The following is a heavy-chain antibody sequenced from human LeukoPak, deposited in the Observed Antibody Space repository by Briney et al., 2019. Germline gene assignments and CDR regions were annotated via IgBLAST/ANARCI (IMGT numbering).Heavy chain of an antibody. CDR1: GFTFSNYA. CDR2: TVGGGTDT. D-gene: IGHD2-2*01. J-gene: IGHJ4*02. CDR3: ARKGIVPAAALDY. V-gene: IGHV3-23*01. Sequence: GGSLRLSCAASGFTFSNYAMSWVRQAPGKGLEWVSTTVGGGTDTFYASSVKGRFTVSRDNSKNTLYLQMNSLRAEDTAVYYCARKGIVPAAALDYWGQGTLVTVSS.